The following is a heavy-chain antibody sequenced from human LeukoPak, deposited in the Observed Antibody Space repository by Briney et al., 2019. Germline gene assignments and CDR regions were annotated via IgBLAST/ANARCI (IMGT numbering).Heavy chain of an antibody. V-gene: IGHV4-4*07. CDR1: GGSISSYY. J-gene: IGHJ4*01. CDR2: IYSSGST. CDR3: ARSSGSYYIERLDY. Sequence: SETLSLTCTVSGGSISSYYWSWIRQPAGKGLEWIGRIYSSGSTDYNPSLKSRVTMSVDTSKNQFSLKLSSVTAADTAVYYCARSSGSYYIERLDYWGQGTLVTVSS. D-gene: IGHD3-10*01.